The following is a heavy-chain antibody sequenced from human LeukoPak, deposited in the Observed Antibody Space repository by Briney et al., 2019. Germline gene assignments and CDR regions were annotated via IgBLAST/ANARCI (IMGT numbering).Heavy chain of an antibody. V-gene: IGHV4-4*07. CDR1: GGSISSYY. CDR3: ARGGADYDPWDYYGMDV. CDR2: IYTSRST. Sequence: SETLSLTCTVSGGSISSYYWSWIRQPAGKGLEWIGRIYTSRSTNYNPSLKSRVTMSVDTSKNQFSLKLSSVTAADTAVYYCARGGADYDPWDYYGMDVWGQGTTVTVSS. J-gene: IGHJ6*02. D-gene: IGHD3-16*01.